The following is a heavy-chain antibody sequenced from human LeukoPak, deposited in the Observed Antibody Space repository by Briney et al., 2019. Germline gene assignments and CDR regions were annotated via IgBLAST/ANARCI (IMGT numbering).Heavy chain of an antibody. V-gene: IGHV3-30*02. CDR3: AKEKNDYSDYSYMDV. D-gene: IGHD4-11*01. J-gene: IGHJ6*03. CDR1: GFTFSNYG. CDR2: IRYDGSNK. Sequence: GGSLRLSCAASGFTFSNYGMHRVRQAPGKGLEWVAFIRYDGSNKYCADSVKGRFTVSRDNTKNTLYLQMNSLRAEDTAAYYCAKEKNDYSDYSYMDVWGKGTTVTVSS.